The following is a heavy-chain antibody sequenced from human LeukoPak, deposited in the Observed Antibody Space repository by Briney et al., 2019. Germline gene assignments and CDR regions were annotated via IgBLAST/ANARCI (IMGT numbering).Heavy chain of an antibody. Sequence: GGSLRLSCAASGNYWMHWVRQAPGKGLVWVSHINSDGSWTSYADSVKGRFTISKDNSKNTLYLQMNSLRADDTAVYYCAKDLWKADYWGQGTLVTVSS. CDR2: INSDGSWT. D-gene: IGHD3-3*01. J-gene: IGHJ4*02. CDR3: AKDLWKADY. V-gene: IGHV3-74*01. CDR1: GNYW.